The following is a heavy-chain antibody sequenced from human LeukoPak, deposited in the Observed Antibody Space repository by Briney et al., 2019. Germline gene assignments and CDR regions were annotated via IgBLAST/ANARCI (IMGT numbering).Heavy chain of an antibody. CDR1: GFSFISYS. Sequence: GGSLRLSCAASGFSFISYSMNWVRQAPGKGLEWVSSISSSSDYIYHADSVKGRFTISRDNAKNSLYLQMNSLRAEDTAVYYCARDTGGFDYWGQGTLVTVSS. CDR2: ISSSSDYI. D-gene: IGHD2-8*02. J-gene: IGHJ4*02. CDR3: ARDTGGFDY. V-gene: IGHV3-21*01.